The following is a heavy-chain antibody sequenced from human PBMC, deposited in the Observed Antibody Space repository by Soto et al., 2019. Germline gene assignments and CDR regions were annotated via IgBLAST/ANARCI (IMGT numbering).Heavy chain of an antibody. D-gene: IGHD3-10*01. CDR1: GFTFSSYA. CDR3: ARERFGEFNYYYYGMDV. J-gene: IGHJ6*02. Sequence: GGSLRLSCAASGFTFSSYAMSWVRQAPGKGLEWVSAISGSGGSTYYADSVKGRFTISRDNSKNTLYLQMNSLRAEDTAVYYCARERFGEFNYYYYGMDVWGQGTTVTVSS. V-gene: IGHV3-23*01. CDR2: ISGSGGST.